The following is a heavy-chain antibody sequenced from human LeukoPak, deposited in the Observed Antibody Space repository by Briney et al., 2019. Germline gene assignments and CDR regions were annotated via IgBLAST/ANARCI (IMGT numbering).Heavy chain of an antibody. CDR3: ARGTAYSDYNYLDY. D-gene: IGHD5-12*01. CDR1: GGSISSYY. CDR2: IYYRGSI. V-gene: IGHV4-59*01. J-gene: IGHJ4*02. Sequence: SETLSLTCTVSGGSISSYYWSWIREPPGKGLEGIGYIYYRGSINYNSSLKSRVTISIDTSENQFSLKLSSVTAADTAVYYCARGTAYSDYNYLDYWGQGTLVTVSS.